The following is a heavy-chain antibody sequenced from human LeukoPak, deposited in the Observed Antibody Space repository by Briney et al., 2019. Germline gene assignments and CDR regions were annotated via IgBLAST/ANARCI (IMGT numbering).Heavy chain of an antibody. Sequence: LRLSCVASGFTFSSYTMSWIRQPPGKGLEWIGYIYHSGSTYYNPSLKSRVTISVDRSKNQFSLKLSSVTAADTAVYYCARDSAGGWLRGRGGAFDIWGQGTMVTVSS. D-gene: IGHD5-12*01. V-gene: IGHV4-30-2*01. CDR3: ARDSAGGWLRGRGGAFDI. J-gene: IGHJ3*02. CDR2: IYHSGST. CDR1: GFTFSSYT.